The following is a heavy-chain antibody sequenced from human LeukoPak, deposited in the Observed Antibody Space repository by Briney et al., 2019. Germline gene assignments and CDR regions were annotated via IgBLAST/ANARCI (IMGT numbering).Heavy chain of an antibody. Sequence: GGSLRLSCAASGLTFSSNYMNWVRQAPGKGLEWVSVIYSGGSTYYSDSVTGRFTISRDNSKNTLYLQMNSLRAEDTAVYYCARGAYGSGSYGDNWFDPWGQGTLVTVSS. CDR2: IYSGGST. V-gene: IGHV3-66*01. J-gene: IGHJ5*02. CDR3: ARGAYGSGSYGDNWFDP. D-gene: IGHD3-10*01. CDR1: GLTFSSNY.